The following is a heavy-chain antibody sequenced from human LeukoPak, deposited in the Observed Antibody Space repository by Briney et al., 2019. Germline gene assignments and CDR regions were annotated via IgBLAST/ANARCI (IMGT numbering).Heavy chain of an antibody. V-gene: IGHV4-4*02. J-gene: IGHJ4*02. CDR1: GVSISSSEW. Sequence: SETLSLTCAVSGVSISSSEWWIWVRQPPGQGLEWIGEIHRDGRTRYNPSLQTRVTMSVDYSKNQISLEVTSVTAADTAIYYCGKTDIYFNPIDYWGPGSLVTVSS. D-gene: IGHD3-9*01. CDR2: IHRDGRT. CDR3: GKTDIYFNPIDY.